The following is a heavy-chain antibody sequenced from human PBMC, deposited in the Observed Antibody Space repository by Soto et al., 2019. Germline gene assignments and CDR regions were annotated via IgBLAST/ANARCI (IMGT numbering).Heavy chain of an antibody. CDR3: AWTYYYDSSGYSHFDF. CDR1: GDTFTTYS. CDR2: IVPVARIV. D-gene: IGHD3-22*01. J-gene: IGHJ4*02. Sequence: QVHLVQSGPEVKKPGSSVKVSCKTSGDTFTTYSISWVRQAPGQGLEWMGRIVPVARIVNTSQKFRGRVTMTADESTSTVYMELTSLSSDDTALYYCAWTYYYDSSGYSHFDFWGLGTLVTVSS. V-gene: IGHV1-69*02.